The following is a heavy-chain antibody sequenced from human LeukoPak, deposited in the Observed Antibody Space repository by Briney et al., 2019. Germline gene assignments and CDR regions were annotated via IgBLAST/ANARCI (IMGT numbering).Heavy chain of an antibody. CDR3: ARAPVYDFWSGYYAGSYYYYMDV. Sequence: SETLSLTCTVSGGSISSHYWSWIRQPPGKGLEWIGYIYYSGSTNYNPSLKSRVTISVDTSKNQFSLKLSSETAADTAVYYCARAPVYDFWSGYYAGSYYYYMDVWGKGTTVTVSS. D-gene: IGHD3-3*01. CDR1: GGSISSHY. CDR2: IYYSGST. V-gene: IGHV4-59*11. J-gene: IGHJ6*03.